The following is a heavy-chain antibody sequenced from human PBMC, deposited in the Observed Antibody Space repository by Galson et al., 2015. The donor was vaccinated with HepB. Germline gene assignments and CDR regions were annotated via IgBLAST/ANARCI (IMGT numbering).Heavy chain of an antibody. Sequence: SLRLSCAASGFTFSYYAMSWVRQAPGKGLEWIPAITRSGANTYFADSMKGRFFISRDNSQNTLFLQMNSLRADDTAIYFCAKVFPEKTDGWYRQALYYFASWGQGTRGTVSS. CDR2: ITRSGANT. J-gene: IGHJ4*02. V-gene: IGHV3-23*01. D-gene: IGHD6-19*01. CDR1: GFTFSYYA. CDR3: AKVFPEKTDGWYRQALYYFAS.